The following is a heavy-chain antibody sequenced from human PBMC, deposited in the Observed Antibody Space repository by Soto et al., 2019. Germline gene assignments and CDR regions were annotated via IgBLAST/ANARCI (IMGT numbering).Heavy chain of an antibody. D-gene: IGHD3-10*01. J-gene: IGHJ4*02. V-gene: IGHV2-5*02. CDR1: GFSLSTREVG. CDR3: AHRAYYYGSGSYHTH. Sequence: SGPTLVNPTPTLTLTCTFSGFSLSTREVGVGWIRQPPGKALEWLALIYWDDDKRYRPSLKSRLTIAKDTSKNLVILIMTNMDPEDAATYDCAHRAYYYGSGSYHTHWGQGILVSVSS. CDR2: IYWDDDK.